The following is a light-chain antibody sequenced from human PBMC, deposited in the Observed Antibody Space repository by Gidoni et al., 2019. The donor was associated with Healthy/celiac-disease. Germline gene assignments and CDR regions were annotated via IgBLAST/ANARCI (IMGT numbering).Light chain of an antibody. J-gene: IGKJ5*01. V-gene: IGKV1-5*01. CDR2: DAS. CDR3: QQYNSYSFT. CDR1: QSISSW. Sequence: DIKISQSPSTLSASVGDRVTITCRASQSISSWFAWYQQKPGKAPKLLIYDASSFESGVPSRFSGSGSGTEFTLTISSLQPDDFATYYCQQYNSYSFTFGQGTRLEIK.